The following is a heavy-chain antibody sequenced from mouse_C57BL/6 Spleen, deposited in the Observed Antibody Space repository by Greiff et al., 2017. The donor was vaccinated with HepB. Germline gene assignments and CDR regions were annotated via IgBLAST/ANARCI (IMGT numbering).Heavy chain of an antibody. D-gene: IGHD2-3*01. V-gene: IGHV1-80*01. CDR3: AREGENDGYYECY. Sequence: VQLQQSGAELVKPGASVKISCKASGYAFSSYWMNWVKQRPGKGLERIGQIYPGDGDTNYNGKFKGKATLTADKSSSTADMQLSSLTSEDSAVYFCAREGENDGYYECYWGQGTTLTVSS. CDR1: GYAFSSYW. CDR2: IYPGDGDT. J-gene: IGHJ2*01.